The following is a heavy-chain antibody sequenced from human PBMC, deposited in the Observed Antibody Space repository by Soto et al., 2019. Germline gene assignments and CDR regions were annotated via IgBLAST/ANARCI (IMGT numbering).Heavy chain of an antibody. CDR2: ISGYNDKT. V-gene: IGHV1-18*01. CDR1: GYTFTTYG. J-gene: IGHJ4*02. D-gene: IGHD2-15*01. Sequence: GASVKVSCKASGYTFTTYGISWVRQAPGQGLEWMGWISGYNDKTKYVQKLQGRVTMTTDTSTTTVYMELRSLRSDDTAVYYCAREYCSAGIGSFYGTDYWGQGTLVTV. CDR3: AREYCSAGIGSFYGTDY.